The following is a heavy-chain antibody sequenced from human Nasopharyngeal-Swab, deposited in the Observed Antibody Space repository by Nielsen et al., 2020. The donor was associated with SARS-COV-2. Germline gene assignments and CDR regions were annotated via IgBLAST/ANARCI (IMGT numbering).Heavy chain of an antibody. J-gene: IGHJ6*02. V-gene: IGHV1-46*01. Sequence: ASVKVSCKASGYTFTSYYMHWVRQAPGQGLEWMGIINPSGGSTSYAQKFQGRVTMTRDTSTSTVYMELSSLRSEDTAVYYCARATYYDFWSGYYTALGGMDVWGQGTTVTV. D-gene: IGHD3-3*01. CDR1: GYTFTSYY. CDR2: INPSGGST. CDR3: ARATYYDFWSGYYTALGGMDV.